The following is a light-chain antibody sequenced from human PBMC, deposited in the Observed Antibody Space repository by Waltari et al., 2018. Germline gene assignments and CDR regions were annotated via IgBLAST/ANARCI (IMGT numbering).Light chain of an antibody. V-gene: IGLV1-47*01. Sequence: QSVLTQAPSASGTPGQRVTISCSGSSSNIGGTSYVYWYQQLPGTAPRLLIYRNNKRPSGFPDRFSGSKSGKSASLAISGLRSEDEADYYCAAWDDSLSTLLFGGGTKLTVL. J-gene: IGLJ2*01. CDR1: SSNIGGTSY. CDR2: RNN. CDR3: AAWDDSLSTLL.